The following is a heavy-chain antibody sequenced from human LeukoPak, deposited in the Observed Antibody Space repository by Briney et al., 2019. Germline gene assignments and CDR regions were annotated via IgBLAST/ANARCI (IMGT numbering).Heavy chain of an antibody. CDR1: GYTFTSYG. J-gene: IGHJ5*02. CDR2: ISAYNGNT. CDR3: ARVPHYYYDSSGYGGWFDP. Sequence: GASVKVSCKASGYTFTSYGISWVRQAPGQGLEWMGWISAYNGNTNYAQKLQGRVTMTTDTSTSTAYMELRSLRSDDTAVYYCARVPHYYYDSSGYGGWFDPWGQGTLVTVSS. D-gene: IGHD3-22*01. V-gene: IGHV1-18*01.